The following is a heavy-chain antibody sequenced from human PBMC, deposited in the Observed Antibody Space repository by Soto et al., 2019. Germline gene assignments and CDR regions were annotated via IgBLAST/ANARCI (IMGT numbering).Heavy chain of an antibody. Sequence: GGSLRLACAASGFTFSSYGMPWVRLAPGKGLEWVAVIWYDGSNKYYADSVKGRFTISRDNSKNTLYLQMNSLRAEDTAVYYCAKTVEQPRYYYYYTDFWHNGTTSTVS. CDR1: GFTFSSYG. D-gene: IGHD6-13*01. CDR2: IWYDGSNK. CDR3: AKTVEQPRYYYYYTDF. V-gene: IGHV3-33*06. J-gene: IGHJ6*03.